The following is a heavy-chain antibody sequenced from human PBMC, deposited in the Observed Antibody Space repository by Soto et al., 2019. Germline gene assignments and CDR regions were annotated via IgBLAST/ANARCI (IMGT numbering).Heavy chain of an antibody. CDR3: ARGKGMEENYYYYGLDI. D-gene: IGHD1-1*01. Sequence: RASVKASCKASGYTFTTHAMHWVRQAPGQSLEWMGWINGGTGQTKHSQRFQGRVIITRDTSASTAYMELSSLRSEDTAVYYCARGKGMEENYYYYGLDIWGQGTTVTVS. V-gene: IGHV1-3*01. CDR1: GYTFTTHA. CDR2: INGGTGQT. J-gene: IGHJ6*02.